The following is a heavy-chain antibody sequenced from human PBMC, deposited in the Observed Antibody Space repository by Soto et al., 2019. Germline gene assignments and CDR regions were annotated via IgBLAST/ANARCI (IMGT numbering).Heavy chain of an antibody. D-gene: IGHD6-6*01. CDR3: TAFEYSSSSTLGRYYYYYYMDV. CDR2: IKSKTDGGTT. CDR1: GLTFSNAW. V-gene: IGHV3-15*01. Sequence: GGSLRLSCAASGLTFSNAWMNWVRQAPGKGLEWVGRIKSKTDGGTTDYAAPVKGRFTISRDDSKNTLYLQMSSLKTEDTAVYYCTAFEYSSSSTLGRYYYYYYMDVWGKGTTVTVSS. J-gene: IGHJ6*03.